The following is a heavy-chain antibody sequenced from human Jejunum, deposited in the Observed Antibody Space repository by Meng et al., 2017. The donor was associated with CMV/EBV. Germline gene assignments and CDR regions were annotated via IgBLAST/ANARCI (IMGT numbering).Heavy chain of an antibody. V-gene: IGHV3-23*01. D-gene: IGHD2/OR15-2a*01. CDR2: ITGSGGNT. CDR1: GFTFSNYA. Sequence: SGFTFSNYAMNWVRQAPGKGLEWVSAITGSGGNTYYTDSVKGRFTISRDNSKNTVYLQMNSLRAEDTAVYFCSRPEYCYEGNCTTFEDWGQGTLVTVSS. CDR3: SRPEYCYEGNCTTFED. J-gene: IGHJ4*01.